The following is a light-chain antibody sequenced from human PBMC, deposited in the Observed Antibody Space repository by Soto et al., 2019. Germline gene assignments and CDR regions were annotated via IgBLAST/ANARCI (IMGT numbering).Light chain of an antibody. J-gene: IGKJ5*01. CDR2: AAS. CDR3: QQYNKWPPIT. V-gene: IGKV1D-13*01. CDR1: QSSSSN. Sequence: IQMTQSASSLSASGGDRATISCRPIQSSSSNLTWYQQKPGKAPKLLIYAASSLQSGVPSRFSGSGSGTDFTLTISSLQSEDFAVYYCQQYNKWPPITFGQGTRLAIK.